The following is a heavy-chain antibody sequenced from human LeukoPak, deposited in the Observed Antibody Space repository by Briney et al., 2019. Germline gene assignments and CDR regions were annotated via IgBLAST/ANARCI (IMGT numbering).Heavy chain of an antibody. CDR2: INHSGST. CDR3: ARGLGGWLRLFDY. V-gene: IGHV4-38-2*02. D-gene: IGHD6-19*01. CDR1: GYSISSGYY. J-gene: IGHJ4*02. Sequence: SETLSLTCTVSGYSISSGYYWSWIRQPPGKGLEWIGEINHSGSTNYNPSLKSRVTISVDTSKNQFSLKLSSVTAADTAVYYCARGLGGWLRLFDYWGQGTLVTVSS.